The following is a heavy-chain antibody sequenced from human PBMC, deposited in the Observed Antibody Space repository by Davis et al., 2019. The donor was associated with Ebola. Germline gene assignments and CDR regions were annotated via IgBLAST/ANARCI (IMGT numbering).Heavy chain of an antibody. CDR3: RVAGTGDY. Sequence: GESLKISCAASGFTFSGSAMHWVRQASGKGLEWVGRIRSKANSYATAYAASVKGRFTISRDDSKNTAYLQMNSLKTEDTAVYYCRVAGTGDYWGQGTLVTVSS. D-gene: IGHD6-19*01. CDR1: GFTFSGSA. J-gene: IGHJ4*02. V-gene: IGHV3-73*01. CDR2: IRSKANSYAT.